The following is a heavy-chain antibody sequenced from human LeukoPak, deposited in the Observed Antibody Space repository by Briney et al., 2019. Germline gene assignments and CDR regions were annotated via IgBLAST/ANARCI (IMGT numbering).Heavy chain of an antibody. CDR1: GFTFSSYA. J-gene: IGHJ4*02. CDR2: ISGSGSGGST. CDR3: AKLLAVNNSYYFNY. D-gene: IGHD6-19*01. Sequence: QTGGSLRLPCAASGFTFSSYAMSWVRQAPGKGLEWVSTISGSGSGGSTYYADSVKGRFTISRDNSKDTLYLQMNSLRAEDTAVYYCAKLLAVNNSYYFNYWGQGTLVTVSS. V-gene: IGHV3-23*01.